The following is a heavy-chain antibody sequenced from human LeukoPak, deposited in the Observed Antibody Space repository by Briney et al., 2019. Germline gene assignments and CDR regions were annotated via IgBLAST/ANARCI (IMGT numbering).Heavy chain of an antibody. J-gene: IGHJ4*02. V-gene: IGHV3-74*01. Sequence: GGSLRLSCAASGFTFSSFWMHWVRQTPGKGLVWVSRISSDGSGTTYADSVKGRFTVSRDNAKNTFYLQMNSLRVEDTAVYYCIRGHSSGWYRFDDWGQGTLVTVSS. CDR2: ISSDGSGT. CDR3: IRGHSSGWYRFDD. D-gene: IGHD6-19*01. CDR1: GFTFSSFW.